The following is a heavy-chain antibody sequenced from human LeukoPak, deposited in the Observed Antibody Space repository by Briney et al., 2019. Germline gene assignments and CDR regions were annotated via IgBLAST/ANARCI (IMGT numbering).Heavy chain of an antibody. CDR1: GFTLSSNS. CDR2: ISSSSSTI. V-gene: IGHV3-48*02. D-gene: IGHD6-13*01. J-gene: IGHJ6*02. CDR3: ARDLAAAGYYYYYGMDV. Sequence: GGSLRLSCAASGFTLSSNSMNWGRKAPGKGLEWVSYISSSSSTIYYADSVKGRFTISRDNAKSSLYLQMHSLRDEDTAVYYCARDLAAAGYYYYYGMDVWGQGTTVTVSS.